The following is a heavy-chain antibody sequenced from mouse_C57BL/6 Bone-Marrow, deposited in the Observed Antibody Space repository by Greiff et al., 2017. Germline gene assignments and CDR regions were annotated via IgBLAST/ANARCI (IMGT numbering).Heavy chain of an antibody. D-gene: IGHD1-1*01. Sequence: QVQLQQSGPGLVQPSQSLSITCTVSGFSLTSYGVHWVRQSPGKGLEWLGVIWRGGSTDYNAAFMSRLSITKDNSKSQVFFKMNSLQADDTAIYYCAKTSTVGKNYFDYWGQGTTLTVSS. CDR2: IWRGGST. V-gene: IGHV2-5*01. CDR1: GFSLTSYG. CDR3: AKTSTVGKNYFDY. J-gene: IGHJ2*01.